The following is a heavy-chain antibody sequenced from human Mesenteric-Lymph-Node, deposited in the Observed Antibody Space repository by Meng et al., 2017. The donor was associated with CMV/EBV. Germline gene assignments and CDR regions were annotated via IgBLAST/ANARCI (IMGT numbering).Heavy chain of an antibody. J-gene: IGHJ5*02. CDR1: GFTFSNYW. D-gene: IGHD6-13*01. CDR3: ARGGSSWDP. V-gene: IGHV3-7*01. Sequence: GESLKISCAASGFTFSNYWMNWVRQAPGKGLEWVANINQDKSEKHYVDSVKGRFTISRDNAKNSLYLQMNSLRAEDTAVYYCARGGSSWDPWGQGTLVTVSS. CDR2: INQDKSEK.